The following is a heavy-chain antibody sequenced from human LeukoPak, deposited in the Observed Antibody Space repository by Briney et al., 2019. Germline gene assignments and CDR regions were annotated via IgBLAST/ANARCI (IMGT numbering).Heavy chain of an antibody. CDR1: GGTFSSYA. D-gene: IGHD6-19*01. Sequence: ASVKVSCKASGGTFSSYAISWVRQAPGQGLEWMGGIIPIFGTANYAQKFQGRVTITADESTGTAYMELSSLRSEDTAVYYCARSRGWYYFDYWGQGTLVTVSS. CDR2: IIPIFGTA. V-gene: IGHV1-69*13. J-gene: IGHJ4*02. CDR3: ARSRGWYYFDY.